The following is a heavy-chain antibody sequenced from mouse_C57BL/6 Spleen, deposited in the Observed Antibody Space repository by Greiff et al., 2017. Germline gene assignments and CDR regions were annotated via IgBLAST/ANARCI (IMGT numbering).Heavy chain of an antibody. Sequence: QVQLQQPGAELVRPGSSVKLSCKASGYTFTSYWMHWVKQRPIQGLEWIGNIDPSDSETHYNQKFKDKATLTVDKSSSTAYMQLSSLTSEDSAVYYCARLDWDGAWFAYWGQGTLVTVSA. J-gene: IGHJ3*01. CDR1: GYTFTSYW. CDR2: IDPSDSET. CDR3: ARLDWDGAWFAY. D-gene: IGHD4-1*01. V-gene: IGHV1-52*01.